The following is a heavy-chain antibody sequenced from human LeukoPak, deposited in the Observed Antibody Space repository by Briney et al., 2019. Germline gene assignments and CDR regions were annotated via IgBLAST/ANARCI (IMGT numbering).Heavy chain of an antibody. J-gene: IGHJ4*02. CDR3: ARDGEWGN. D-gene: IGHD3-10*01. CDR1: GGSISSSSYY. Sequence: SETLSLTCTVSGGSISSSSYYWGWIRQPPGKGLEWIGSIYYSGSTYYNPSLKSRVTISVDTSKNQFSLKLSSVTAADTAVYYCARDGEWGNWGQGTLVTVSS. V-gene: IGHV4-39*07. CDR2: IYYSGST.